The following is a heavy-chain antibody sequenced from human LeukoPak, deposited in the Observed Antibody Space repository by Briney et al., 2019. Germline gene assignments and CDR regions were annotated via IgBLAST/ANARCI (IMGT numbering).Heavy chain of an antibody. V-gene: IGHV3-48*03. CDR2: ISGSGSTI. Sequence: QPGGSLRLSCAASGFTFSSYEMNWVRQAPGKGLEWVSYISGSGSTIYYADSVKGRFTISRDNAKNPLYLQMNSLRAEDTAVYYCAPYYDILTGYPYWGQGTLVTVSS. CDR3: APYYDILTGYPY. D-gene: IGHD3-9*01. CDR1: GFTFSSYE. J-gene: IGHJ4*02.